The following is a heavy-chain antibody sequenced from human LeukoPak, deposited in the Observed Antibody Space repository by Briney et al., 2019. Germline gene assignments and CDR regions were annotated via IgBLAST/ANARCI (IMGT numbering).Heavy chain of an antibody. Sequence: PGGSLRLSCVASGFTFSKYAMSWVRQAPGKGLEWVSGITGSSGRTFYADPVTGRFTISRDNSKNTLYLQMNSLRADDTALYYCAKDTGDSDGDFDYWGQGIMVTVSS. D-gene: IGHD2-15*01. V-gene: IGHV3-23*01. J-gene: IGHJ4*02. CDR2: ITGSSGRT. CDR3: AKDTGDSDGDFDY. CDR1: GFTFSKYA.